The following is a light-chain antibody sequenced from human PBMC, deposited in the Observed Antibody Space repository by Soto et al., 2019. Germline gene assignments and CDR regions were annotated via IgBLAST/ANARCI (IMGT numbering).Light chain of an antibody. CDR3: QQYENWPPAVT. Sequence: DIVLTQSPATLSVSPGERATLSCRASLPISNKLAWYKQRPGQSLRLLIYGAYTRAHGVPARFSGSGSGTEFTLTISSLQSEDLAVYYCQQYENWPPAVTFGGGTNVEIK. CDR2: GAY. J-gene: IGKJ4*01. CDR1: LPISNK. V-gene: IGKV3-15*01.